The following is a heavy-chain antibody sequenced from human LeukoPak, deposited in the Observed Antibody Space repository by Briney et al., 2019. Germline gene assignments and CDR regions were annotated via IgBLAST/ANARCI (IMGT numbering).Heavy chain of an antibody. CDR1: GGSISRDY. J-gene: IGHJ6*03. CDR3: ARLTGYSSSWYYYYYYMDV. Sequence: SETLSLTCTVSGGSISRDYWSWIRQPPGKGLEWIGYIDYAGRTTYNPSLKSRVTISVDTSKNQFSLRLSSVTAADTAVYYCARLTGYSSSWYYYYYYMDVWGKGTTVTVSS. CDR2: IDYAGRT. D-gene: IGHD6-13*01. V-gene: IGHV4-59*12.